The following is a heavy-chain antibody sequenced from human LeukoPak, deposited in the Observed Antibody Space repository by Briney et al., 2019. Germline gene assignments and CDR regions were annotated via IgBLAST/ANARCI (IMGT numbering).Heavy chain of an antibody. J-gene: IGHJ3*02. V-gene: IGHV3-21*01. CDR3: ASFPPYMVRTDAFDI. Sequence: GGSLRLSCAASGFTLSSYSMNWVRQAPGKGLEWVSSISRSSAYIYYADSVKGRFTISRDNAKNSLYLQMNSLRAEDTAVYYCASFPPYMVRTDAFDIWGRGTMVTVSS. D-gene: IGHD3-10*01. CDR2: ISRSSAYI. CDR1: GFTLSSYS.